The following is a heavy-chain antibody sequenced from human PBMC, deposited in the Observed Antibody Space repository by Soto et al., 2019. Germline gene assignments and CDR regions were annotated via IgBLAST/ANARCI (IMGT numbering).Heavy chain of an antibody. V-gene: IGHV4-4*07. CDR1: RGSISGYF. CDR2: IYSSGSA. CDR3: ARASPFLLGFHYRPIDL. Sequence: QVRLQESGPGLVRASETLSLTCTVSRGSISGYFWTWIRQPAGKGLEWIGRIYSSGSANYNASLGSRVTMSVETSKIPFSLTLTSVTAAVSAIFYCARASPFLLGFHYRPIDLWGPGILVALSS. J-gene: IGHJ4*02. D-gene: IGHD3-16*02.